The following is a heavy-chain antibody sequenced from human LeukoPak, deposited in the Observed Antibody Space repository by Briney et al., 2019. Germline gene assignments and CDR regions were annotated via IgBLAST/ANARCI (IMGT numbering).Heavy chain of an antibody. CDR3: ASRYDYSNYIDY. CDR1: GGSISSSSYY. CDR2: IYYSGCT. V-gene: IGHV4-39*01. Sequence: PSETLSLTCTVSGGSISSSSYYWGWIRQPPGKGLEWIGTIYYSGCTYYNPSLKSRVTISVDTSKNQFSLKLSSVTAADTAVYYCASRYDYSNYIDYWGQGTLVTVSS. J-gene: IGHJ4*02. D-gene: IGHD4-11*01.